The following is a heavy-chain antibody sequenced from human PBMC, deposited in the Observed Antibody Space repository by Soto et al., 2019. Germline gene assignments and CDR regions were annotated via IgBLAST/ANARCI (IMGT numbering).Heavy chain of an antibody. D-gene: IGHD6-19*01. J-gene: IGHJ6*02. CDR3: ARRAIGVYGMDV. CDR1: GFTFSSHG. Sequence: QVHLVESGGGVVQPGRSLRLSCTASGFTFSSHGMHWVRQVPGKGLEWVAVIWSDGSNKYYADSVKGRFTISRDNSKNTLYLQMNSLRAEARAVYYCARRAIGVYGMDVWGQGTTVTVSS. CDR2: IWSDGSNK. V-gene: IGHV3-33*01.